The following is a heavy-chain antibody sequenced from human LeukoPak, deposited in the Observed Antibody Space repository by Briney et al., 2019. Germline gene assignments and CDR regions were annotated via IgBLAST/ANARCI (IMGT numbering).Heavy chain of an antibody. D-gene: IGHD3-9*01. J-gene: IGHJ6*03. Sequence: SETLSLTCTVSGGSISSSSYYWGWIRQPPGKGLECIGSIYHSGSTYYNPSLKSRVTISVDTSKNQFSLKLSSVTAADTAVYYCARVLLRYFDWLADYMDVWGKGTTVTISS. CDR3: ARVLLRYFDWLADYMDV. CDR2: IYHSGST. V-gene: IGHV4-39*07. CDR1: GGSISSSSYY.